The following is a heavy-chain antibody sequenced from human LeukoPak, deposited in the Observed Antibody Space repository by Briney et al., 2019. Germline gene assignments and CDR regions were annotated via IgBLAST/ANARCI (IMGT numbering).Heavy chain of an antibody. Sequence: SETLSLTCTVSGGSISSGGYYWSWIRQHPGKGLEWIGYIYYSGSTYYNPSLKSRVTISVDTSKNQFSLKLNSVTAADTAVYYCARVVGATNLEGGAFDIWGQGTMVTVSS. D-gene: IGHD1-26*01. V-gene: IGHV4-31*03. CDR2: IYYSGST. CDR3: ARVVGATNLEGGAFDI. J-gene: IGHJ3*02. CDR1: GGSISSGGYY.